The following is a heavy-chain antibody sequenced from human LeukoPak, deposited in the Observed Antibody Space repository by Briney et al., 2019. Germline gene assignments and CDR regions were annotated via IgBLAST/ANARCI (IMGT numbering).Heavy chain of an antibody. CDR2: FDPEDDET. CDR3: TTGLWRYSSRPSQDYFDA. CDR1: GYTLSDFP. D-gene: IGHD3-9*01. V-gene: IGHV1-24*01. J-gene: IGHJ4*02. Sequence: GASVKVSCKVSGYTLSDFPMHWVRQAPGKGLEWMGGFDPEDDETLYAQKFQGRVTMTADTSTDTAYMELSSLKSEDTAVYYCTTGLWRYSSRPSQDYFDAWGQGTLVTVSS.